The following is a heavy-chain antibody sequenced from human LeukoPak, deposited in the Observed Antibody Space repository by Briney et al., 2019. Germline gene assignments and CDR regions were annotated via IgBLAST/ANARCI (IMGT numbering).Heavy chain of an antibody. J-gene: IGHJ4*02. CDR2: IIPIFGTA. Sequence: SVKVSCKASGGTFSSYAISWVRQAPGQGLEWMGGIIPIFGTANYAQKFQGRVTITADESTSTAYMELSSLRSEDTAVYYCARGRHSGSYVPFDYWAREPWSPSPQ. CDR3: ARGRHSGSYVPFDY. V-gene: IGHV1-69*13. D-gene: IGHD1-26*01. CDR1: GGTFSSYA.